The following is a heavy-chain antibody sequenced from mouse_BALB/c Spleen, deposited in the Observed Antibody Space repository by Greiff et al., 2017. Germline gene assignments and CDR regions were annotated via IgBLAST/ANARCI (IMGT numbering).Heavy chain of an antibody. J-gene: IGHJ2*01. CDR2: INPYNGDT. CDR1: GYSFTGYF. D-gene: IGHD2-1*01. CDR3: ASSGDGNYFDY. V-gene: IGHV1-20*02. Sequence: VQLKESGPELVKPGASVKISCKASGYSFTGYFMNWVMQSHGKSLEWIGRINPYNGDTFYNQKFKGKATLTVDKSSSTPHMGRRSLASEDSEFYSSASSGDGNYFDYWGQGTTLTVSS.